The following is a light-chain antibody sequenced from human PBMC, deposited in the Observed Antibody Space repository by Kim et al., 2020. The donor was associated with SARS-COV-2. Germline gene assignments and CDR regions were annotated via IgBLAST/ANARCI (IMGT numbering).Light chain of an antibody. Sequence: PGQTARSTCSGDALPKQYAYWYQQKPGQDPVLVIYKDSERPSGIPERFSGSSSGKTVTLTISGVQAEDEADYYCQSADSSGTYGVFGGGTQLTVL. CDR2: KDS. J-gene: IGLJ2*01. CDR3: QSADSSGTYGV. V-gene: IGLV3-25*03. CDR1: ALPKQY.